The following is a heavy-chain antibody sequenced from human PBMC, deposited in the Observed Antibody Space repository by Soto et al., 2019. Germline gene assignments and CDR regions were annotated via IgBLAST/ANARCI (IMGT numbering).Heavy chain of an antibody. J-gene: IGHJ4*02. D-gene: IGHD5-18*01. CDR3: TTARGLWRGGYFDY. CDR2: IKSKTDGGTT. V-gene: IGHV3-15*07. CDR1: GFTFSNAW. Sequence: GGSLRLSCAASGFTFSNAWMNWVRQAPGKGLEWVGRIKSKTDGGTTDYAEPVKGRFTISRDDSKNTLYLQMNSLKTGDTAVYYCTTARGLWRGGYFDYWGQGTLVTVSS.